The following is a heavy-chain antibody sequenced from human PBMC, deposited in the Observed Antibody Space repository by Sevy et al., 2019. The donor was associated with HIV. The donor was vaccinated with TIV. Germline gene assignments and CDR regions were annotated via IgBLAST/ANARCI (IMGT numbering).Heavy chain of an antibody. J-gene: IGHJ4*02. D-gene: IGHD3-10*01. CDR3: AKTLLWFGELLDY. CDR2: ISGSGGST. Sequence: GGFLRLSCAASGFTFSSYAMSWVRQAPGKGLEWVSAISGSGGSTYYADSVKGRFTISRDNSKNTLYLQMNSLRAEDTFAYYCAKTLLWFGELLDYWGQGTLVTVSS. V-gene: IGHV3-23*01. CDR1: GFTFSSYA.